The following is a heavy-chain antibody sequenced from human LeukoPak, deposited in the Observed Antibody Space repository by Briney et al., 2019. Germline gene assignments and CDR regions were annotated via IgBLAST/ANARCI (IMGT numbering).Heavy chain of an antibody. D-gene: IGHD3-10*01. V-gene: IGHV1-18*01. Sequence: ASVKVSCKASGYTFTSYGISWVRQAPGQGLEWMGWISAYNGNTNYAQKLQGRVTMTTDTSTSTAYMELRSLRSDDTAVYYCARGLDGIAYYYYYYYYMDVWGKGTTVTISS. CDR2: ISAYNGNT. CDR3: ARGLDGIAYYYYYYYYMDV. CDR1: GYTFTSYG. J-gene: IGHJ6*03.